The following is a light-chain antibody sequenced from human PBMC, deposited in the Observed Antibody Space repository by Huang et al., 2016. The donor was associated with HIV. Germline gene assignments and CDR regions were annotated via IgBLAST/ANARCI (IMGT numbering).Light chain of an antibody. Sequence: DIQMTQSPSSLSASVGDRVTITCRASQGISNSVAWHQQRPGKAPKLLLYATSRLETGAPSRFSGSRSGTEYTLTISSLQPEDFATYYCQQYYNNPPWTFGQGTKVEIK. CDR2: ATS. CDR3: QQYYNNPPWT. J-gene: IGKJ1*01. V-gene: IGKV1-NL1*01. CDR1: QGISNS.